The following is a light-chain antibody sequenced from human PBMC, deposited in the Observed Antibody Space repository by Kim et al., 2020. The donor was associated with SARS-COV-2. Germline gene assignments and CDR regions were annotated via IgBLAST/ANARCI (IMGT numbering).Light chain of an antibody. CDR2: GAS. J-gene: IGKJ1*01. Sequence: EIVVTQSPDTLSLSPGERATLSCRASQSVGSRYLAWYQQKPGQAPRLLIYGASSRATGIPDRFSGSGSGTDFTLAISRLEPEDFAVYYCQQYLISPWTFGQVTKLDIK. V-gene: IGKV3-20*01. CDR1: QSVGSRY. CDR3: QQYLISPWT.